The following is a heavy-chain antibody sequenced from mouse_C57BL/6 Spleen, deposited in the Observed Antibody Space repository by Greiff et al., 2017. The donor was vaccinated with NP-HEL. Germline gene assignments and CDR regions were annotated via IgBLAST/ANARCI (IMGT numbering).Heavy chain of an antibody. V-gene: IGHV1-61*01. D-gene: IGHD1-1*01. J-gene: IGHJ2*01. CDR2: IYPSDSET. CDR1: GYTFTSYW. Sequence: QVQLQQPGAELVRPGSSVKLSCKASGYTFTSYWMDWVKQRPGQGLEWIGNIYPSDSETHYNQKFKDKATLTVDKSSSTAYMQLSSLTSEDSAVYYCARETIRDGSSFDYWGQGTTLTVSS. CDR3: ARETIRDGSSFDY.